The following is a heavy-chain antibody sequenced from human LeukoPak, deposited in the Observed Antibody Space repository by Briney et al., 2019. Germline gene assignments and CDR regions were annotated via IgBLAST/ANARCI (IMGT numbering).Heavy chain of an antibody. J-gene: IGHJ4*02. CDR3: ARSVGRGSYFDY. CDR2: MYISGST. V-gene: IGHV4-4*07. D-gene: IGHD1-26*01. Sequence: SETLSLTCTVSGGSISDYYWSWIRQPAGKGLEWIGRMYISGSTNYNPSLKSRVTISVDTSKNQFSLKLSSVTAADTAVYYCARSVGRGSYFDYWGQGTLVTVSS. CDR1: GGSISDYY.